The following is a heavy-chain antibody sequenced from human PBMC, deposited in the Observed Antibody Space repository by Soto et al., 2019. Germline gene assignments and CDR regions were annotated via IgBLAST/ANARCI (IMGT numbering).Heavy chain of an antibody. V-gene: IGHV4-30-4*01. CDR2: IYYSGST. CDR3: ARDLGLLWSGFDP. CDR1: GGSISSGDYY. D-gene: IGHD3-10*01. Sequence: SETLSLTCTVSGGSISSGDYYWSWIRQPPGKGLEWIGYIYYSGSTYYNPSLKSRVTISVDTSKNQFSLKLSSVTAADTAVYYCARDLGLLWSGFDPWSQGTLVTVSS. J-gene: IGHJ5*02.